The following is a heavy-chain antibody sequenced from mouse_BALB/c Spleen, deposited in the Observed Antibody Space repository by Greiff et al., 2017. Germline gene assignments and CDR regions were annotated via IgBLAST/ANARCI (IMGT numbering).Heavy chain of an antibody. CDR1: GFTFSSYA. Sequence: EVQLVESGGDLVKPGGSLKLSCAASGFTFSSYAMSWVRQTPDKRLEWVATISSGGSYTYYPDSVKGRFTISRDNAKNTLYLQMSSLKSEDTAMYYCARSGFDYDEVFAYWGQGTLVTVSA. D-gene: IGHD2-4*01. CDR3: ARSGFDYDEVFAY. J-gene: IGHJ3*01. CDR2: ISSGGSYT. V-gene: IGHV5-6*01.